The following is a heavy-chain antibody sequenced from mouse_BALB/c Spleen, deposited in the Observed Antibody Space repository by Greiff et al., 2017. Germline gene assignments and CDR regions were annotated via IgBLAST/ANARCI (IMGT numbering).Heavy chain of an antibody. Sequence: VQLQESGDELVRPGTSVKVSCKASGYAFTNYLIEWVKQRPGQGLEWIGVINPGSGGTNYNEKFKGKATLTADKSSSTAYMQLSSLTSDDSAVYFCARDYGSSYGWFAYWGQGTLVTVSA. CDR1: GYAFTNYL. CDR3: ARDYGSSYGWFAY. J-gene: IGHJ3*01. CDR2: INPGSGGT. V-gene: IGHV1-54*01. D-gene: IGHD1-1*01.